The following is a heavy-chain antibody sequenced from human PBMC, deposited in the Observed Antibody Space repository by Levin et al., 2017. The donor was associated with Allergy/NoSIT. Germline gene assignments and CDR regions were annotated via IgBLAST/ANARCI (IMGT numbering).Heavy chain of an antibody. CDR1: GFTFSTYA. V-gene: IGHV3-64D*06. Sequence: GGSLRLSCSASGFTFSTYAMHWVRQAPGKGLEYVSGITDNGHRTYYADSVKGRFTISRDNSKNTLYLQMSSLRAEDTAVYYCVKGGGSGSYYNFYGMDVWGQGTTVTVSS. D-gene: IGHD3-10*01. CDR3: VKGGGSGSYYNFYGMDV. J-gene: IGHJ6*02. CDR2: ITDNGHRT.